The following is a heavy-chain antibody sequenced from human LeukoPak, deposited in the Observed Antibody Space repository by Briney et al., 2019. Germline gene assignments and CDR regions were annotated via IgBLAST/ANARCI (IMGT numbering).Heavy chain of an antibody. J-gene: IGHJ3*02. D-gene: IGHD1-26*01. CDR3: ARLVGAMDAFDI. V-gene: IGHV3-7*01. CDR1: GFTFNSYS. Sequence: GGSLRLSCAASGFTFNSYSMNWVRQAPGKGLEWVANIKQDGSEKYYVDSVKGRFTISRDNAKNSLYLQMNSLRAEDTAVYYCARLVGAMDAFDIWGQGTMVTVSS. CDR2: IKQDGSEK.